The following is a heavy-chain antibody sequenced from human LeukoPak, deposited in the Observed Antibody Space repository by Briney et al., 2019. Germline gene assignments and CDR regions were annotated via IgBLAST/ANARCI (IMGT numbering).Heavy chain of an antibody. CDR3: ARESHDSSGYYSPFDY. Sequence: GGSLRLSCAASGFTFSNYSMNWVRQAPGKGLEWVSYISSSSSTIYYADSVKGRFTISRDNAKNSLYLQMNSLRAEDTAVYYCARESHDSSGYYSPFDYWGQGTLVTVSS. CDR2: ISSSSSTI. V-gene: IGHV3-48*04. CDR1: GFTFSNYS. D-gene: IGHD3-22*01. J-gene: IGHJ4*02.